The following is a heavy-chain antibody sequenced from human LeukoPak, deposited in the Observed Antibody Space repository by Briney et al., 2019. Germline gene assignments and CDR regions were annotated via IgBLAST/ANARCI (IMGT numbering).Heavy chain of an antibody. Sequence: SETLSLTCTVSGCSMSSYYWSWIRQPPGKGLEWIGYIYYSGSTNYNPSLKSRVTISVDTSKNQFSLKLSSVTAADTAVYYCARQRPSDASGSYWWGRGDAFDIWGQGTMVTVSS. CDR1: GCSMSSYY. V-gene: IGHV4-59*01. CDR3: ARQRPSDASGSYWWGRGDAFDI. J-gene: IGHJ3*02. CDR2: IYYSGST. D-gene: IGHD1-26*01.